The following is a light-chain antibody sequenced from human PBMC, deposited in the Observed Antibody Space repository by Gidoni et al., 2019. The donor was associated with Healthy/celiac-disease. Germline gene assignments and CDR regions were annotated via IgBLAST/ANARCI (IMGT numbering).Light chain of an antibody. J-gene: IGLJ3*02. CDR2: SNN. CDR3: AAWDDSLNGSNWV. V-gene: IGLV1-44*01. CDR1: SSNIGSNT. Sequence: QSVLTQPPSASGTPGQRVTISCSGSSSNIGSNTVNWYQQLPGTAPKLLIYSNNQRPSGVPDRFSGSTSGTSASLAISGLQSEDEADYYCAAWDDSLNGSNWVFGGGTKLTVL.